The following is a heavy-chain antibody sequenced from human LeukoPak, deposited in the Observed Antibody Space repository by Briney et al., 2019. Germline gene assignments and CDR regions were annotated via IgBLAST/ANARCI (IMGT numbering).Heavy chain of an antibody. CDR1: GFTFSSYE. D-gene: IGHD3-10*01. CDR3: ARPYYYASGSSYFDY. V-gene: IGHV3-48*03. Sequence: GRSLRLSCAASGFTFSSYEMNWVRQAPGKGLEWVSYISSSGTTIYYADSLKGRFTISRDNAENSVYLQMNSLRAEDTAVYYCARPYYYASGSSYFDYWGQGTLATVSS. J-gene: IGHJ4*02. CDR2: ISSSGTTI.